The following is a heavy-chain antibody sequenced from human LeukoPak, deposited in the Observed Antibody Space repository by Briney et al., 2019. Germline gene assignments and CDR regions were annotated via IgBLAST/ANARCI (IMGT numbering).Heavy chain of an antibody. Sequence: KPSETLSLTCTVSGDSISSYYWGWIRQPPGKWLEWIGSIYYSGSTYYNPSLKSRVTISVDTSKNQFSLKLSSVTAADTAVYYCARGSQAPGIAARGASFDYWGQGTLVTVSS. J-gene: IGHJ4*02. V-gene: IGHV4-39*07. D-gene: IGHD6-6*01. CDR2: IYYSGST. CDR1: GDSISSYY. CDR3: ARGSQAPGIAARGASFDY.